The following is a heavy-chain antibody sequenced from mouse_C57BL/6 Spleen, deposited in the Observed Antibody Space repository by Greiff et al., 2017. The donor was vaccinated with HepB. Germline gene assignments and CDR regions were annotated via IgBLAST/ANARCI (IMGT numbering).Heavy chain of an antibody. D-gene: IGHD1-1*01. Sequence: QVQLQQPGAELVMPGASVKLSCKASGYTFTSYWMHWVKQRPGQGLEWIGEIDPSDSYTNYNQKFKGKSTLTVDKSSSTADMQLSSLTSEDSAVYYCARNLYGTWFAYWGQGTLVTVSA. J-gene: IGHJ3*01. CDR1: GYTFTSYW. V-gene: IGHV1-69*01. CDR2: IDPSDSYT. CDR3: ARNLYGTWFAY.